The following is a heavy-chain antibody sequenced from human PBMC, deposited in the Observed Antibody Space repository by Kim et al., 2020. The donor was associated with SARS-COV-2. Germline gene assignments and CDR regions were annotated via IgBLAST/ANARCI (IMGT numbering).Heavy chain of an antibody. D-gene: IGHD6-19*01. V-gene: IGHV1-2*02. CDR1: GYTFTGYY. Sequence: ASVKVSCKASGYTFTGYYMHWVRQAPGQGLEWMGWINPNSGGTNYAQKFQGRVTMTRDTSISTAYMELSRLRSDDTAVYYCARHSSGWLLGWFDPWGQGTLVTVSS. CDR3: ARHSSGWLLGWFDP. CDR2: INPNSGGT. J-gene: IGHJ5*02.